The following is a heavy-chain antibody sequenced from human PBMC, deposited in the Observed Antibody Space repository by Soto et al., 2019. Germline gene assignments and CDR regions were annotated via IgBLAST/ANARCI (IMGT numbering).Heavy chain of an antibody. J-gene: IGHJ4*02. Sequence: PSETLSLTCAVYGGSYSGYYWSWIRQPPGKGLECIGEINHSGSTNYNPSLKSRVTISVDTSKNQFSLKLSSVTAADTAVYYCARGTFASFIAAAGTFDYWGQGTLVTVSS. CDR3: ARGTFASFIAAAGTFDY. V-gene: IGHV4-34*01. D-gene: IGHD6-13*01. CDR1: GGSYSGYY. CDR2: INHSGST.